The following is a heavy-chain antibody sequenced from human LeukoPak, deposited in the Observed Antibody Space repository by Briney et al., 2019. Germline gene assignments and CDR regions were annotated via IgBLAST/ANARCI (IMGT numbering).Heavy chain of an antibody. CDR2: FDPEDGET. CDR1: GYTLTELS. Sequence: ASVKVSCKVSGYTLTELSMHWVRQTPGKGLEWMGGFDPEDGETIYAQEVQGRVTITEDTSTDTAYMELSTLRSEDTAVYYCATDPMGGSGWYDDYWGQGPLVTVSS. D-gene: IGHD6-19*01. J-gene: IGHJ4*02. V-gene: IGHV1-24*01. CDR3: ATDPMGGSGWYDDY.